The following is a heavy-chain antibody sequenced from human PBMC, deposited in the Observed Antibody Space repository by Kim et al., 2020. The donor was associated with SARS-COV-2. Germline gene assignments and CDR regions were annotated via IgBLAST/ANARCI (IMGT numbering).Heavy chain of an antibody. CDR2: IGGGGSAT. D-gene: IGHD1-1*01. Sequence: GGSLRLSCAASGFTFSNHALSWVRQAPGEGLEWVSAIGGGGSATYYADTVKGRFTISRDNSKNTLYLQMNSLRAEDTALYYCAKGGASTGSRHTQIDYWGQGSLVTVSS. CDR3: AKGGASTGSRHTQIDY. CDR1: GFTFSNHA. J-gene: IGHJ4*02. V-gene: IGHV3-23*01.